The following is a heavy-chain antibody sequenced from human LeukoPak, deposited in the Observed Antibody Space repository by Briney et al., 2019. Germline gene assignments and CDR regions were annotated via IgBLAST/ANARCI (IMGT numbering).Heavy chain of an antibody. CDR1: GYSFTSYW. CDR3: ARHPTMTQGAFDI. D-gene: IGHD4-17*01. J-gene: IGHJ3*02. CDR2: IDPSDSYT. V-gene: IGHV5-10-1*01. Sequence: GESLKISCKGSGYSFTSYWICWVRQMPGEGLEWMGRIDPSDSYTNYSPSYQGHVTISADKSISTAYLQWSSLKASDTATYYFARHPTMTQGAFDIRGQGTMVTVSS.